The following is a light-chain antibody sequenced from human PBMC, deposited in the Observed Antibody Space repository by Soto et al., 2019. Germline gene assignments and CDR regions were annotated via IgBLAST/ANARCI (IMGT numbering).Light chain of an antibody. Sequence: QAVVTQEPSLTVSPGGTVTLTCGSNTGAVTGGHYPYWFQRKPGLAPRTLIYDTSNKHSWTPARFSGSLLGGKAALTLSGAQPEDEAEYYCLLSHGRARVFGGGTKLTVL. V-gene: IGLV7-46*01. CDR1: TGAVTGGHY. J-gene: IGLJ3*02. CDR3: LLSHGRARV. CDR2: DTS.